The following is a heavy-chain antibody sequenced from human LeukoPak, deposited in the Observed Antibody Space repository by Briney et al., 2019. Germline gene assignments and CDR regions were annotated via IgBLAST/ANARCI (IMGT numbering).Heavy chain of an antibody. D-gene: IGHD3-9*01. Sequence: SVKVSCKASGGTFSSYAISWVRQAPGQGLEWMGGHIPIFVTANFAQKFQGGVTITADESTSTAYMELSSLRSEDTAVYYCARDDDILTGYYPDRRGYYYYYMDVWGKGTTVTVSS. J-gene: IGHJ6*03. CDR2: HIPIFVTA. CDR1: GGTFSSYA. V-gene: IGHV1-69*13. CDR3: ARDDDILTGYYPDRRGYYYYYMDV.